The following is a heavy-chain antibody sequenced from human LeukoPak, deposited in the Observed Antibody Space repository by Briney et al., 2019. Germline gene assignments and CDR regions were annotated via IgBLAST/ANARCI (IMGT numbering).Heavy chain of an antibody. Sequence: GGSLRLSCSASGFTFSDYYMSWIRQAPGKGLEWVSYISNSGTTIYYADSVKGRFTISRDNAKNSLYLQMNSLRAEDTAVYYCARDKVLLWFGDYYGMDVWGQGTTVTVSS. D-gene: IGHD3-10*01. CDR1: GFTFSDYY. J-gene: IGHJ6*02. CDR3: ARDKVLLWFGDYYGMDV. V-gene: IGHV3-11*01. CDR2: ISNSGTTI.